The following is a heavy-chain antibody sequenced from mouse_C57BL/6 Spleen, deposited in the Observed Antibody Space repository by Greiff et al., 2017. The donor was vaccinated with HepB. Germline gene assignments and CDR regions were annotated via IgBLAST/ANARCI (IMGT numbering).Heavy chain of an antibody. CDR3: ARHDYGSPWFAY. CDR1: GFTFSSYG. Sequence: EVNVVESGGDLVKPGGSLKLSCAASGFTFSSYGMSWVRQTPDKRLEWVATISSGGSYTYYPDSVKGRFTISRDNAKNTLYLQMSSLKSEDTAMYYCARHDYGSPWFAYWGQGTLVTVSA. D-gene: IGHD1-1*01. CDR2: ISSGGSYT. J-gene: IGHJ3*01. V-gene: IGHV5-6*01.